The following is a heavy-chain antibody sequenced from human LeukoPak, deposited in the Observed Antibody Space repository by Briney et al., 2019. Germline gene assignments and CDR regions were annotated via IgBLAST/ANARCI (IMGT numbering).Heavy chain of an antibody. D-gene: IGHD3-10*01. V-gene: IGHV4-34*01. CDR1: GGSFSGYY. CDR3: AGNLWFGGAFDI. J-gene: IGHJ3*02. Sequence: SETLSLTCAVYGGSFSGYYCSWIRQPPGKGLEWIGEINHSGSTNYNPSLKSRVTISVVTSKNQFSLKLSSVTAADTAVYYCAGNLWFGGAFDIWGQGTMVTVSS. CDR2: INHSGST.